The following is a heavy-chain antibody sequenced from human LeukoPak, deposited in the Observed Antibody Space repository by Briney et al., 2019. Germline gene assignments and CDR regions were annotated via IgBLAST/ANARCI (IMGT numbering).Heavy chain of an antibody. CDR1: GGSMKRSY. J-gene: IGHJ6*03. V-gene: IGHV4-59*01. Sequence: SETLSLTCLVSGGSMKRSYGTWIRQAPGKGLEWIGSIEDSGNTNYSPSLKSRVTISLDTSKTQFSLRVTSVTAADRGLYFCARDSSPAALPYMDAWGKGTTVTVSS. CDR2: IEDSGNT. D-gene: IGHD2-2*01. CDR3: ARDSSPAALPYMDA.